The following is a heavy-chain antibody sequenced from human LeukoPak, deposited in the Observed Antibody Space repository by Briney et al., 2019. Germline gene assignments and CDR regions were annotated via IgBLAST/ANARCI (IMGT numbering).Heavy chain of an antibody. CDR3: ATGTYYYDSSGYYPDYFDY. J-gene: IGHJ4*02. V-gene: IGHV1-2*06. D-gene: IGHD3-22*01. Sequence: ASVKVSCKASGYTFTGYYMHWVRQAPGQGLEWMGRINPNSGGTNYAQKFQGRVTMTRDTSICTAYMELSRLRSDDTAVYYCATGTYYYDSSGYYPDYFDYWGQGTLVTVSS. CDR1: GYTFTGYY. CDR2: INPNSGGT.